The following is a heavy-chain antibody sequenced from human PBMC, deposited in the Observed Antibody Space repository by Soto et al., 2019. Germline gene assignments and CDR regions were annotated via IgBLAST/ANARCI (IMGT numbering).Heavy chain of an antibody. CDR3: TRTYYFGSGSYRKGFDY. CDR2: IRSKANSYAT. Sequence: GGSLRLSCAASGFTFSCSAMHWVRQASGKGLEWVGRIRSKANSYATAYTASVEGRFTISRDDSKNTAYLQMNSLKTEDTAVYYCTRTYYFGSGSYRKGFDYWGQGSLVTV. CDR1: GFTFSCSA. J-gene: IGHJ4*02. V-gene: IGHV3-73*01. D-gene: IGHD3-10*01.